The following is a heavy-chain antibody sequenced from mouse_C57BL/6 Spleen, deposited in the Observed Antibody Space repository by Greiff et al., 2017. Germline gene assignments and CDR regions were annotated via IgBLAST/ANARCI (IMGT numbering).Heavy chain of an antibody. D-gene: IGHD4-1*01. CDR1: GFNIQDYY. CDR3: TTQNWDGGFAY. V-gene: IGHV14-1*01. Sequence: EVQLQQSGAELVRPGASVKLSCTASGFNIQDYYMHWVKQRPEQGLEWIGRIDPEDGDTEYAPKFQGKATMTADTSSNTAYLQLSSLTSEDTAVYYCTTQNWDGGFAYWGQGTLVTVSA. J-gene: IGHJ3*01. CDR2: IDPEDGDT.